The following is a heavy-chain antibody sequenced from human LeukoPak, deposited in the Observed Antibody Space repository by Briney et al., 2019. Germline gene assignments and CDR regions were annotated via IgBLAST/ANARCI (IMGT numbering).Heavy chain of an antibody. CDR1: GFTFDDYA. CDR2: INWNSGSI. J-gene: IGHJ4*02. CDR3: ARERGYNYGYSDY. D-gene: IGHD5-18*01. V-gene: IGHV3-9*01. Sequence: GRSLRLSCAASGFTFDDYAMHWVRQAPGKGLEWVSGINWNSGSIGYADSVKGRFTISRDNAKNSLYLQMNSLRDEDTAVYYCARERGYNYGYSDYWGQGTLVTVSS.